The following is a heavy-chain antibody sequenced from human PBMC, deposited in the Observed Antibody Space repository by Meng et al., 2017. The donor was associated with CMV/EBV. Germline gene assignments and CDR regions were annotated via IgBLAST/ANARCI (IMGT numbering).Heavy chain of an antibody. Sequence: GGSLRLSCAASGFTFSNYEMNWVRQAPGKGLEWVSYISSSGSTIYYADSVKGRFTISRDNAKNSLYLQMNSLRAEDTAVYYCARGKLDPHCSSTSCYDYYYGMDVWGQGTTVTVSS. D-gene: IGHD2-2*01. V-gene: IGHV3-48*03. J-gene: IGHJ6*02. CDR3: ARGKLDPHCSSTSCYDYYYGMDV. CDR2: ISSSGSTI. CDR1: GFTFSNYE.